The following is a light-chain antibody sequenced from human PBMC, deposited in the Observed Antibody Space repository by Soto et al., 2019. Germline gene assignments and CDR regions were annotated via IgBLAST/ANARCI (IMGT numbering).Light chain of an antibody. CDR2: AAS. V-gene: IGKV3-11*01. J-gene: IGKJ2*01. CDR1: QSVSSY. CDR3: QQRSNWPKT. Sequence: EIVLTQSPATLSLSPGERATLSCRASQSVSSYLAWYQHKPGQAPRLLIYAASNRATGIPARFSGSGSGTDFTLTISSLEPEDFAVYYCQQRSNWPKTFGQGTKREIK.